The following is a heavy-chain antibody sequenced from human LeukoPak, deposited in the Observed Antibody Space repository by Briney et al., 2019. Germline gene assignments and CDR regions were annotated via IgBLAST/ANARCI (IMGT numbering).Heavy chain of an antibody. D-gene: IGHD3-16*02. CDR1: GFTFSSYE. J-gene: IGHJ4*02. Sequence: GGSLRLSCAASGFTFSSYEMNWVRQAPGKGLEWVLYISSSGSTIYYADSVKGRFTISRDNAKNSLYLQMNRLRAEDTAVYYCARDLGVIVHPSDYWGQGTLVTVSS. V-gene: IGHV3-48*03. CDR3: ARDLGVIVHPSDY. CDR2: ISSSGSTI.